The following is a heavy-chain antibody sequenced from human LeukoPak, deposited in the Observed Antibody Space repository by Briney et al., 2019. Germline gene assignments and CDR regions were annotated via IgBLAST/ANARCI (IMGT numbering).Heavy chain of an antibody. D-gene: IGHD5/OR15-5a*01. J-gene: IGHJ6*02. V-gene: IGHV4-31*03. CDR2: IYCSGST. CDR3: ARSTPYYYYGMDV. Sequence: SETLSLTCTVSGGSISSGGYYWSWIRQHPGKGLEWIGYIYCSGSTYYNPSLKSRVTISVDTSKNQFSLKLSSVTAADTAVYYCARSTPYYYYGMDVWGQGTTVTVSS. CDR1: GGSISSGGYY.